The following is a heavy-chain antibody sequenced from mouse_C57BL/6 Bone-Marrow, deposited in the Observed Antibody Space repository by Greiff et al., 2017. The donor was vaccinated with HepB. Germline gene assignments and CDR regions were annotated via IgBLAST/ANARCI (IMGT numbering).Heavy chain of an antibody. CDR1: GFSLTSYG. V-gene: IGHV2-6*01. D-gene: IGHD2-1*01. J-gene: IGHJ4*01. CDR3: ASLIYYGNRRRAMDY. Sequence: VMLVESGPGLVAPSQSLSITCTVSGFSLTSYGVDWVRQSPGKGLEWLGVIWGVGSTNYNSATKSRKSISKDNSKSQVFLKRNRLQTDDTAMYYCASLIYYGNRRRAMDYWGQGTSVTVSS. CDR2: IWGVGST.